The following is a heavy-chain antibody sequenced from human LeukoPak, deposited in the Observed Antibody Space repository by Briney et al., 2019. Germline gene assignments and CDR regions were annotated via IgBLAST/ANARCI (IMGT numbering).Heavy chain of an antibody. CDR3: ARSGKIYFDWLLDY. Sequence: LSLTCAVYGGSFSGYYWCWIRQPPGKGLEWVSYIGRSGTTIHYADSVKGRFTSSWDNAKKSLYLQMNSLRAEDTAVYYCARSGKIYFDWLLDYWGQGTLVTVSS. D-gene: IGHD3-9*01. CDR1: GGSFSGYY. CDR2: IGRSGTTI. V-gene: IGHV3-11*04. J-gene: IGHJ4*02.